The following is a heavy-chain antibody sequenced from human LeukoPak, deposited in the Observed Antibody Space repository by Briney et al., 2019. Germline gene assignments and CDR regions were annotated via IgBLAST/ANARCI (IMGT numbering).Heavy chain of an antibody. CDR2: INTDGSST. V-gene: IGHV3-74*01. J-gene: IGHJ5*02. CDR1: GFTFSSYW. Sequence: PGGSLSLSCAASGFTFSSYWMHWVRQGPEKGLVWVARINTDGSSTNYADSVKGRFTISRDNAENTLFLQMNSLRAEDTALYYCARERFDPWGQGTLVTVSS. CDR3: ARERFDP.